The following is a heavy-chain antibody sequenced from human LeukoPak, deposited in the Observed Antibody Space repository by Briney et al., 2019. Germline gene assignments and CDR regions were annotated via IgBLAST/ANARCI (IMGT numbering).Heavy chain of an antibody. CDR1: GGSISSYY. CDR2: VYYSGST. V-gene: IGHV4-59*01. Sequence: SSETLSLTCTVSGGSISSYYWSWIRQSPGKGLEWIGYVYYSGSTNYNPSLKSRVTISVDTSENQFSLKLNSVTAADTAVYYCARGFSGYYSFDYWGQGTLVTVSS. D-gene: IGHD3-22*01. CDR3: ARGFSGYYSFDY. J-gene: IGHJ4*02.